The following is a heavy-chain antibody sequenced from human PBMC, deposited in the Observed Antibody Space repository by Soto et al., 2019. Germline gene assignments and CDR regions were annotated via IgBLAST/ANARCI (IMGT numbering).Heavy chain of an antibody. V-gene: IGHV4-61*01. CDR2: IYYSGST. D-gene: IGHD6-13*01. CDR3: ARGRPSSKPGIAAAGKGRFDY. Sequence: PSETLSLTCTVSGGSVSSGSYCWSWIRQPPGKGLEWIGYIYYSGSTYYNPSLKSRVTISVDTSKNQFSLKLSSVTAADTAVYYCARGRPSSKPGIAAAGKGRFDYWGQGTLVTLSS. J-gene: IGHJ4*02. CDR1: GGSVSSGSYC.